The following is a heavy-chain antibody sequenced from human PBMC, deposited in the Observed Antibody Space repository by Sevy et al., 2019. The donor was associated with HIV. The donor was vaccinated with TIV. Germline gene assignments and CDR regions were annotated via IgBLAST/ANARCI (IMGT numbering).Heavy chain of an antibody. CDR2: ISYDRGDK. CDR3: ARVFSSYHFDY. Sequence: GGSLRLSCAASGFTFASYGMHWVRQAPGKGLEWVAYISYDRGDKNYADSVKGRFTISRDNSKNTVFLQLNSLRPEDTAVYYCARVFSSYHFDYWGQGTLVTVSS. CDR1: GFTFASYG. J-gene: IGHJ4*02. V-gene: IGHV3-30*06.